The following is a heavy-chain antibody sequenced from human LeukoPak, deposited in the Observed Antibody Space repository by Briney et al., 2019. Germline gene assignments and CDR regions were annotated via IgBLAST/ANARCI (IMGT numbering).Heavy chain of an antibody. J-gene: IGHJ4*02. V-gene: IGHV1-18*01. D-gene: IGHD2-15*01. Sequence: ASVKVSCKASGYTFTSYGISWVRQAPGQGLKWMGWISAYNGNTNYAQKLQGGVTMTTDTSTSTVYMELRSLRSDDTAVYYCARDSRPDTPFDYWGQGTLVTVSS. CDR2: ISAYNGNT. CDR3: ARDSRPDTPFDY. CDR1: GYTFTSYG.